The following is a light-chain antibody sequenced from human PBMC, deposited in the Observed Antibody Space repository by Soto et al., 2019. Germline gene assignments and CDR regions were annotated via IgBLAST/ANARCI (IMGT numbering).Light chain of an antibody. Sequence: IQIPHSPSTPPSSLGNSGTTTFRASQSISNWLAWYQQKPGTAPKVLIYHASNLQSGVPSRFSGSGSGTEFTLTISSLQPEDFATYYCQHADSFPLITFGQGTRLEI. J-gene: IGKJ5*01. CDR3: QHADSFPLIT. CDR1: QSISNW. CDR2: HAS. V-gene: IGKV1-5*01.